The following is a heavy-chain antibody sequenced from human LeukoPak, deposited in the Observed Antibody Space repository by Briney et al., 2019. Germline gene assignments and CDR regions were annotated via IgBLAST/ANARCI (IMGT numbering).Heavy chain of an antibody. CDR2: ISSSSSYI. V-gene: IGHV3-21*01. J-gene: IGHJ3*02. Sequence: GGSLRLSCAASGFTFSSYSMNWVRQAPGKGLEWVSSISSSSSYIYYADSVKGRFTIPRDNAKNSLYLQMHSLRAEDTAVYYCSSGWYDAFDIWGQGTMVTVSS. CDR3: SSGWYDAFDI. CDR1: GFTFSSYS. D-gene: IGHD6-13*01.